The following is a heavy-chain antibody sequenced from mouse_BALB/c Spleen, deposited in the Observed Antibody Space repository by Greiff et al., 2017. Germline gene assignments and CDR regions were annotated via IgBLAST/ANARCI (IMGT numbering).Heavy chain of an antibody. CDR3: ARGLGVRRVDY. J-gene: IGHJ2*01. D-gene: IGHD2-14*01. V-gene: IGHV5-6-5*01. CDR1: GFTFSSYA. CDR2: ISSGGST. Sequence: EVMLVESGGGLVKPGGSLKLSCAASGFTFSSYAMSWVRQTPEKRLEWVASISSGGSTYYPASVKGRFTISRDNARNILYLQMSSLRSEDTAMYYCARGLGVRRVDYWGQGTTLTVSS.